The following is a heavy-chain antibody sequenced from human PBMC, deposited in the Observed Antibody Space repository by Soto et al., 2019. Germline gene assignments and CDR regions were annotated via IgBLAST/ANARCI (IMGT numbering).Heavy chain of an antibody. CDR1: GFTFISYA. V-gene: IGHV3-23*01. CDR3: AKAGTMYSSGWYFDY. Sequence: GGSLRLSCASSGFTFISYAMSWVRQAPGKGLEWVSAISGSGGSTYYADSVKGRFTISRDNSKNTLYLQMNSLRAEDTAVYYCAKAGTMYSSGWYFDYWGQGTLVTVS. D-gene: IGHD6-19*01. J-gene: IGHJ4*02. CDR2: ISGSGGST.